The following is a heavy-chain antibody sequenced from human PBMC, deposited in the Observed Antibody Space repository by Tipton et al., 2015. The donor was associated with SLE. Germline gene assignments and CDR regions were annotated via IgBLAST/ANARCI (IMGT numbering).Heavy chain of an antibody. J-gene: IGHJ5*02. CDR1: GDSISNYY. Sequence: VSGDSISNYYWSWIRQPPGKGLEWIGYISYSGSTNYNPSLKSRVSTSVDTSKNQFSLKLNSVTAADTAVYYCAKGGDWFDPWGQGTLVTVSS. CDR3: AKGGDWFDP. V-gene: IGHV4-59*01. CDR2: ISYSGST.